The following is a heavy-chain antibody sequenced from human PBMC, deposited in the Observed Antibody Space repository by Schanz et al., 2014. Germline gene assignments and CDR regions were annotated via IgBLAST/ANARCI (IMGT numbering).Heavy chain of an antibody. J-gene: IGHJ4*02. V-gene: IGHV3-7*01. Sequence: VQLVESGGGVVQPGGSLRLSCAASGFIFGDYAIHWVRQAPGKGLEWVANIKQDGSEKYYVDSVQGRFTISRDNAKNSLYLQMNSLRAEDTAVYYCARDGYNAYDLKRGDYWGQGTQVAVSS. CDR2: IKQDGSEK. CDR1: GFIFGDYA. CDR3: ARDGYNAYDLKRGDY. D-gene: IGHD5-12*01.